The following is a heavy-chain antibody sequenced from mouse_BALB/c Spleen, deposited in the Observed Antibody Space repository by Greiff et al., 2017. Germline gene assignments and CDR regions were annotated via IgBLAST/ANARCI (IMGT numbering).Heavy chain of an antibody. D-gene: IGHD1-1*01. Sequence: EVQRVESGAELVKPGASVKLSCTASGFNIKDTYMHWVKQRPEQGLEWIGRIDPANGNTKYDPKFQGKATITADTSSNTAYLQLSSLTSEDTAVYYCAFYYYGSSFDYWGQGTTLTVSS. CDR2: IDPANGNT. V-gene: IGHV14-3*02. J-gene: IGHJ2*01. CDR1: GFNIKDTY. CDR3: AFYYYGSSFDY.